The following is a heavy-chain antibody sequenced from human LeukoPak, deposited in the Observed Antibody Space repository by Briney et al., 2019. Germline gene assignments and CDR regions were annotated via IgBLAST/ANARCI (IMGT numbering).Heavy chain of an antibody. D-gene: IGHD3-22*01. CDR3: ARDQGDYYDSSGYYYY. CDR2: ISSSSSYI. CDR1: GFTFSSYS. Sequence: GGSLRLSCAASGFTFSSYSMNWVRQAPGKGLEWVSSISSSSSYIYYADSVKGRFTISRDNAKNSLYLQMNCLRAEDTAVYYCARDQGDYYDSSGYYYYWGQGTLVTVSS. J-gene: IGHJ4*02. V-gene: IGHV3-21*01.